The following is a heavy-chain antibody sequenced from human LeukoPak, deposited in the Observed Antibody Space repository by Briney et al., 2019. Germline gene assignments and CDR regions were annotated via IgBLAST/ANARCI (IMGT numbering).Heavy chain of an antibody. V-gene: IGHV4-31*03. Sequence: SETLSLTCTVSGGSISSGGYYWSWIRQHPGKGLEWIGYIYYSGSTYYNPSLKSRVTVSVDTSKNQFSLKLSSVTAADTAVYYCARGPGSPMTYYYYGMDVWGQGTTVTVSS. CDR2: IYYSGST. D-gene: IGHD3-22*01. CDR1: GGSISSGGYY. CDR3: ARGPGSPMTYYYYGMDV. J-gene: IGHJ6*02.